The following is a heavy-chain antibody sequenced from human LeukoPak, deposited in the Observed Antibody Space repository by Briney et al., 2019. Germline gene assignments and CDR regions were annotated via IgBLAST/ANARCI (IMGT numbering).Heavy chain of an antibody. V-gene: IGHV4-59*11. CDR2: LNYSGRT. J-gene: IGHJ6*03. Sequence: SETLSLTCTVSGGSITSHYWSWIRQPPGKGLEWIGYLNYSGRTNYNPSLESRVTMSADTSKNQFSLKLSSVTAADTAVYYCARVLYLGDYYYYMDVWGKGTTVTVSS. D-gene: IGHD3-16*01. CDR1: GGSITSHY. CDR3: ARVLYLGDYYYYMDV.